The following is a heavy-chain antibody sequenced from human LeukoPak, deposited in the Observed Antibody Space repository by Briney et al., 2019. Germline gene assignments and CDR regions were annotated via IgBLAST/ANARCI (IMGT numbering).Heavy chain of an antibody. V-gene: IGHV3-33*01. J-gene: IGHJ4*02. CDR3: AGDFSSGWLDY. D-gene: IGHD6-19*01. CDR2: IWYDGTNK. Sequence: PGRSLRLSCAASGFTFSSYGVHWVRQAPGKGLEWVALIWYDGTNKYYADSVKGRFTISRDNSKNTLYLQMNSLRAEDTAVYYCAGDFSSGWLDYWGQGTLVTVSS. CDR1: GFTFSSYG.